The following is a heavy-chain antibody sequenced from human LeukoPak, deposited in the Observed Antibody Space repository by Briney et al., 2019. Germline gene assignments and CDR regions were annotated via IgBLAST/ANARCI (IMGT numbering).Heavy chain of an antibody. D-gene: IGHD3-3*01. CDR2: INHSGST. CDR1: GGSFSGYY. Sequence: SETLSLTCAVYGGSFSGYYWSWIRQPPGKGLEWIGEINHSGSTNYNPSLKSRVTISVDTSKNQFSLKLSSVTAADTAVYYCAGRPSYYDFWSGPSRYNWFDPWGQGTLVTVSS. CDR3: AGRPSYYDFWSGPSRYNWFDP. V-gene: IGHV4-34*01. J-gene: IGHJ5*02.